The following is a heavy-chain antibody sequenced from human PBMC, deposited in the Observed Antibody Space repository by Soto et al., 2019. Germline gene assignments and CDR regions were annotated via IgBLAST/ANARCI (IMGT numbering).Heavy chain of an antibody. CDR3: AKVGPFTGGFDP. CDR2: ITGRSAVP. Sequence: EGQLLQSGGDLVQPGGSLRLSCAGSGLTLRSYAMTWIRQTPEKGLEWVSTITGRSAVPSYADSVNGRFTVTRDNSKNTLYLQMNSLRPDDTAIYYCAKVGPFTGGFDPWGQGTLVTVSA. CDR1: GLTLRSYA. J-gene: IGHJ5*02. V-gene: IGHV3-23*01. D-gene: IGHD3-16*01.